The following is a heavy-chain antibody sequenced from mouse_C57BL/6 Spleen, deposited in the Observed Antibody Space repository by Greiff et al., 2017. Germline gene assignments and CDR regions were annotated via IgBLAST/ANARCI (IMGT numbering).Heavy chain of an antibody. D-gene: IGHD1-1*01. Sequence: VQLKESGPELVKPGASVKISCKASGYTFTDYYMNWVKQSHGKSLEWIGDINPNNGGTSYNQKFKGKATLTVDKSSSTAYMELRSLTSEDSAVYYCARDTTVVARYFDVWGTGTTVTVSS. CDR1: GYTFTDYY. J-gene: IGHJ1*03. CDR3: ARDTTVVARYFDV. V-gene: IGHV1-26*01. CDR2: INPNNGGT.